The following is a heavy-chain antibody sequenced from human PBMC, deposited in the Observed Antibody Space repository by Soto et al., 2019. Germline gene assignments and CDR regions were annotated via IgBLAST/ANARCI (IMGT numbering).Heavy chain of an antibody. CDR3: AKGSYDWLFDY. V-gene: IGHV3-9*01. J-gene: IGHJ4*02. CDR2: ISWNSGSI. CDR1: GFTFDDYA. Sequence: EVQLVESGGGLVQPGRSLRLSCAASGFTFDDYAMHWVRQAPGKGLEWVSGISWNSGSIGYADSVKGRFTISRDNAKNSLYLQMYSLRAEDTALYYCAKGSYDWLFDYWGQGTLVTVSS. D-gene: IGHD3-9*01.